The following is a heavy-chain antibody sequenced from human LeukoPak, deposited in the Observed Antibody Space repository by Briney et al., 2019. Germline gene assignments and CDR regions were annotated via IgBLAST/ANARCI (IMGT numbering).Heavy chain of an antibody. CDR2: IKSKTAGGTT. Sequence: PGGSLRLSCAASGFTFSNAWMSWVRQAPGKGLEWVGRIKSKTAGGTTDYAAPVKGRFTISRDDSKNTLYLQMNSLKTEDTAVYYCTTGFGSRWGQGTLVTVSS. J-gene: IGHJ4*02. CDR3: TTGFGSR. CDR1: GFTFSNAW. V-gene: IGHV3-15*01. D-gene: IGHD3-10*01.